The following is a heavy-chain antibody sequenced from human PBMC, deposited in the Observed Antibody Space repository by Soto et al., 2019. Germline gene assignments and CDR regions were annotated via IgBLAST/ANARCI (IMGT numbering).Heavy chain of an antibody. V-gene: IGHV4-34*01. CDR2: INHSGST. D-gene: IGHD3-10*01. Sequence: QVQLQQWGAGLLKPSETLSLTCAVYGGSFSGYYWSWIRQPPGKGLEWIGEINHSGSTNYNPSLKSLVTISVDTSKNQFSLKLSSVTAADTAVYYCARGHPLYYYGSGRMFDPWGQGTLVTVSS. J-gene: IGHJ5*02. CDR1: GGSFSGYY. CDR3: ARGHPLYYYGSGRMFDP.